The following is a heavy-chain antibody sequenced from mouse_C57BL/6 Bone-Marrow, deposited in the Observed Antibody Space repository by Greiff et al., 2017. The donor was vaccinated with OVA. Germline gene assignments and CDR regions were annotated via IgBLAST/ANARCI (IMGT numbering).Heavy chain of an antibody. CDR3: TCCYGSSYGYWYFDV. CDR1: GYTFTSYW. D-gene: IGHD1-1*01. V-gene: IGHV1-5*01. CDR2: IYPGNSDT. J-gene: IGHJ1*03. Sequence: VHVKQSGTVLARPGASVKMSCKTSGYTFTSYWMHWVKQRPGQGLEWIGAIYPGNSDTSYNQKFKGKAKLTAVTSASTAYMELSSLTTEDSAVYDCTCCYGSSYGYWYFDVWGTGTTVTVSA.